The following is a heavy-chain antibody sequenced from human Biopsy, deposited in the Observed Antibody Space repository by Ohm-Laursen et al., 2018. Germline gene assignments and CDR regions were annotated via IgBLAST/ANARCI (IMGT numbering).Heavy chain of an antibody. Sequence: SLRLSCSASGFTYTTFAMSWVRQAPGQGPEWVSTISANGATSYYEDSVKGRFTISRDNSKNTLYLQMNSVRADDTAIYYCAKGGSITIFGVVINNCFDPWGQGTRVTVSS. V-gene: IGHV3-23*01. CDR3: AKGGSITIFGVVINNCFDP. CDR2: ISANGATS. CDR1: GFTYTTFA. J-gene: IGHJ5*02. D-gene: IGHD3-3*01.